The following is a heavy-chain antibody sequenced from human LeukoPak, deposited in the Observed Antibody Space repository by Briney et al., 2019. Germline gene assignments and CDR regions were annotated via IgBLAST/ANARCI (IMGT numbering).Heavy chain of an antibody. Sequence: GGSLRLSCAASGFTFSNYAMNWVRQAPGKGLEWVSGISGSGGSTFYADSAKGRFTIPRDNSKNTLYLQMNSLRAEDTAVYYCASTVYYDFWSGLDYWGQGTLVTVSS. CDR2: ISGSGGST. J-gene: IGHJ4*02. CDR3: ASTVYYDFWSGLDY. V-gene: IGHV3-23*01. D-gene: IGHD3-3*01. CDR1: GFTFSNYA.